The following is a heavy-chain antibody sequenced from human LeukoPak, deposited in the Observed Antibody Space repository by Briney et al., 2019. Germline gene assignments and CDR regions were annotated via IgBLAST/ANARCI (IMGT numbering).Heavy chain of an antibody. V-gene: IGHV4-59*01. CDR1: GGSISSYY. CDR2: IYYSGST. J-gene: IGHJ4*02. CDR3: ARQYSYGYYFDY. D-gene: IGHD5-18*01. Sequence: SETLSLTCTVSGGSISSYYWSWIRQPPGKGLEWIGYIYYSGSTNYNPSPKSRVTISVDTSKNQFSLKLSSVTAADTAVYYCARQYSYGYYFDYWGQGTLVTVSS.